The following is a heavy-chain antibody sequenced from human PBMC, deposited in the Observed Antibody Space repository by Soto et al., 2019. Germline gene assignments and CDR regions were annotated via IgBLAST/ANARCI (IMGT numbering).Heavy chain of an antibody. D-gene: IGHD3-3*01. Sequence: SVKVSCKASGGTFSSYAISWVRQAPGQGLEWMGGIIPIFGTANYAQKFQGRVTITADESTSTAYMELSSLRSEDTAVYYCASPPSYYDFWSGPKYGMDVWGQGTTVTV. CDR3: ASPPSYYDFWSGPKYGMDV. CDR2: IIPIFGTA. V-gene: IGHV1-69*13. CDR1: GGTFSSYA. J-gene: IGHJ6*02.